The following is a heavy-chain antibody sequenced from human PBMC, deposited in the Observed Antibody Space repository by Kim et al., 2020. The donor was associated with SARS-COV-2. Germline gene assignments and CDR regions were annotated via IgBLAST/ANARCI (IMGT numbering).Heavy chain of an antibody. J-gene: IGHJ6*02. Sequence: KGRFTISRDNYKNTLYLQMNSLRAEDTAVYYCARDSGGVVVPAAGYGMDVWGQGTTVTVSS. D-gene: IGHD2-2*01. V-gene: IGHV3-30*07. CDR3: ARDSGGVVVPAAGYGMDV.